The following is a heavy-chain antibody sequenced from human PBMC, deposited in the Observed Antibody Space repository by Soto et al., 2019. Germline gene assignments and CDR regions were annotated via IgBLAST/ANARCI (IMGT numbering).Heavy chain of an antibody. CDR2: IYATGTT. V-gene: IGHV4-4*07. CDR1: GASISGYY. J-gene: IGHJ5*02. Sequence: QVQLQESGPGLVKPSETLSLTCTVSGASISGYYWSWIRKSAGKGLDWIGRIYATGTTDYNPSLKSRVMMSVDTSKKQFPLKLRSVTAADTAVYYCVRDGTKTLRDWFDPWGQGISVTVSS. D-gene: IGHD1-1*01. CDR3: VRDGTKTLRDWFDP.